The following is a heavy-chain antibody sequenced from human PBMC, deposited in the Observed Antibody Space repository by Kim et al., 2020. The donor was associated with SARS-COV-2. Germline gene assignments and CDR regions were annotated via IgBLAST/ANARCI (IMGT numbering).Heavy chain of an antibody. CDR1: GNSLIYLS. CDR3: TSAPVTEVRGANDF. J-gene: IGHJ4*02. Sequence: ASVKVSCKVSGNSLIYLSMHWVRQAPGKGLEWMGRFDPEDGESIYAQKFQGRLTMTEDISTDTAYMELSSLGSEETAMYYCTSAPVTEVRGANDFWGQGTLVTVSS. D-gene: IGHD3-10*01. CDR2: FDPEDGES. V-gene: IGHV1-24*01.